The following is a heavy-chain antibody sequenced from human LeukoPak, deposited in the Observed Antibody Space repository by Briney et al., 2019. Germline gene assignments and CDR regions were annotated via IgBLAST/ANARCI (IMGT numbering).Heavy chain of an antibody. Sequence: PGGSLRLSCAAAGFIFRSYWMHLVRQPPGKGLVWVSRTNPDGSSTTYADSVKGRFTISRDSARNTVYLQMNSLRAEDAAVYYCAREDSGIDYWGQGTLVTVSS. CDR3: AREDSGIDY. CDR1: GFIFRSYW. J-gene: IGHJ4*02. CDR2: TNPDGSST. V-gene: IGHV3-74*01.